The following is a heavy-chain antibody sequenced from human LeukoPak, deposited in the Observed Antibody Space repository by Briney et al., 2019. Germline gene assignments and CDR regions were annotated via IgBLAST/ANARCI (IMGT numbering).Heavy chain of an antibody. CDR2: MNPNSGNT. CDR3: ARAVSGYYHFDY. D-gene: IGHD3-3*01. Sequence: ASVKVSRKASGYTFTSYDINWVRQATGQGLEWMGWMNPNSGNTGYAQKFQGRVTITRNTSISTAYMELSSLRSEDTAVYYCARAVSGYYHFDYWGQGTLVTVSS. CDR1: GYTFTSYD. J-gene: IGHJ4*02. V-gene: IGHV1-8*03.